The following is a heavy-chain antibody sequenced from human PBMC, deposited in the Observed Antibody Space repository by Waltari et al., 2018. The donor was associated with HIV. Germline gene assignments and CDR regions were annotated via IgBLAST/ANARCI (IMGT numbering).Heavy chain of an antibody. J-gene: IGHJ4*02. Sequence: QVQLQQWGAGLLKPSETLSLTCAVYGGSFSGYYWSWIRQPPGKGLEWIGEINHSGSTNYNPSLKSRVTISVDTSKNQFSLKLSSVTAADTAVYYCARRYRMTTVTFLPPGFDYWGQGTLVTVSS. CDR1: GGSFSGYY. D-gene: IGHD4-17*01. V-gene: IGHV4-34*01. CDR2: INHSGST. CDR3: ARRYRMTTVTFLPPGFDY.